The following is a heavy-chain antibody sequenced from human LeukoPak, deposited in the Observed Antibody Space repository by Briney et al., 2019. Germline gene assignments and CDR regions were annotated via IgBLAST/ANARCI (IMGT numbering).Heavy chain of an antibody. CDR3: ARAGGRSWFDP. CDR1: GYSFNDKY. J-gene: IGHJ5*02. CDR2: INPNSGGT. Sequence: ASVKVSCKASGYSFNDKYLHWVRQAPGQGLEWMGSINPNSGGTNYAQKFQGRVTMTTDTSMSTAYMELSRLTSDDPAVYYCARAGGRSWFDPWGQGTLVTVSS. V-gene: IGHV1-2*02.